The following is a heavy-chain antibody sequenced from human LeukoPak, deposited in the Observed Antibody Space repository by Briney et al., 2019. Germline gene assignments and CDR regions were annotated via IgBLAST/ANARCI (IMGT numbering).Heavy chain of an antibody. CDR2: IYASGGT. Sequence: SETLSLTCTVSGGSISTYYRSWIRQSAVKGLEWIGRIYASGGTNYNPSLQSRVIMSVDTSRNQFSLKLSSVTAAGTAVYYCARDGGYCRSTSCYSDVFDIWGQGALVTVS. CDR1: GGSISTYY. V-gene: IGHV4-4*07. D-gene: IGHD2-2*02. CDR3: ARDGGYCRSTSCYSDVFDI. J-gene: IGHJ3*02.